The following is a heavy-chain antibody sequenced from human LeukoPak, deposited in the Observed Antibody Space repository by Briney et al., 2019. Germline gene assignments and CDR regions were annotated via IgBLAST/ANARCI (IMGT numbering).Heavy chain of an antibody. CDR3: ARDQGYNYGSYYFDY. J-gene: IGHJ4*02. CDR2: IWYDGSSK. CDR1: GFTFNSHG. Sequence: GGSLRLSCAASGFTFNSHGTHWVRQAPGKGLEWVAVIWYDGSSKYYADSVKGRFTISRDNSKDTVYLQMNSLRADDTAVYYCARDQGYNYGSYYFDYWGQGTLVTVSS. V-gene: IGHV3-33*01. D-gene: IGHD5-18*01.